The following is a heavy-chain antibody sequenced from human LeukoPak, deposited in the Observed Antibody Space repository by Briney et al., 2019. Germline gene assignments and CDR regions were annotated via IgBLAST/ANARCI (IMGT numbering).Heavy chain of an antibody. Sequence: SQTLSLTCTVCGGSISSDIYYWSWIRQPAAKGLEWIGRNYMSGNTNYNLSLKSRLTISVDTSKNQFSLELSSVTAADTAVYYCAGTRRYCSGGSCYNWFDPWGQGTLVTVSS. J-gene: IGHJ5*02. CDR1: GGSISSDIYY. V-gene: IGHV4-61*02. D-gene: IGHD2-15*01. CDR2: NYMSGNT. CDR3: AGTRRYCSGGSCYNWFDP.